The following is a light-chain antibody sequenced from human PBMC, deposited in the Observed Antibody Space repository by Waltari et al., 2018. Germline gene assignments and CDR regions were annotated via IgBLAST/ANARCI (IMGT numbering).Light chain of an antibody. V-gene: IGLV2-14*03. Sequence: QSALTQPASVSGSPGQSITISCTGTSRDVGAYTYISWYQQHPGKVPKVMIFDVSNRPSVVSNRFSGSKSRNTASLTISGLQAEDEADYYCTSYTSRNTLVFGSGTKVTVL. CDR2: DVS. CDR1: SRDVGAYTY. CDR3: TSYTSRNTLV. J-gene: IGLJ1*01.